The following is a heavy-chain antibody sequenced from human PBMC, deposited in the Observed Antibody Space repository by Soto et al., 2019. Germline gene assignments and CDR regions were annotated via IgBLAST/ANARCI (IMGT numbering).Heavy chain of an antibody. J-gene: IGHJ3*02. CDR3: ARTCYQPSCYHAFDI. V-gene: IGHV3-11*04. Sequence: PGGSLRLSCAASGFTFSDYYLSWIRQAPGKGLEWVSYISSSSSTIYYADSVKGRFTISRDNAKNSLYLQMNSLRAEDTAVYYCARTCYQPSCYHAFDIWGQGTMVTVSS. CDR2: ISSSSSTI. CDR1: GFTFSDYY. D-gene: IGHD2-15*01.